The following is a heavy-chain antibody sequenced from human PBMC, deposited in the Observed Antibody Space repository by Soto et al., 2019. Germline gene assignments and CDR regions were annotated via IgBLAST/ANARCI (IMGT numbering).Heavy chain of an antibody. V-gene: IGHV1-8*02. CDR2: MNTNSCTR. D-gene: IGHD4-17*01. J-gene: IGHJ4*02. CDR1: GYTFTDYD. Sequence: QVQLVQSGAELKKPGASVKVSCKTSGYTFTDYDINWVRLAPGLGLEWLGWMNTNSCTRGHAQEFQGRIDMYRDDSIHTAYLELSGLTSEDTAIYFCARDEGEDYGDFFRLWGQGTLVAVSS. CDR3: ARDEGEDYGDFFRL.